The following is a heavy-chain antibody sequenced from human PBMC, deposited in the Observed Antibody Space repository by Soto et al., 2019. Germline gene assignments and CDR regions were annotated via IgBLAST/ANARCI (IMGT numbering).Heavy chain of an antibody. J-gene: IGHJ4*02. V-gene: IGHV3-23*01. CDR2: ISGSGGST. D-gene: IGHD6-19*01. Sequence: GGSLRLSCAASGFTFSSYAMSWVRQAPGKGLEWVSAISGSGGSTYYADSVKGRFTISRDNSKNTLYLQMNSLRAEDTAVYYCAKLGPSKYSSGWTPFDYWGQGTLVTVSS. CDR3: AKLGPSKYSSGWTPFDY. CDR1: GFTFSSYA.